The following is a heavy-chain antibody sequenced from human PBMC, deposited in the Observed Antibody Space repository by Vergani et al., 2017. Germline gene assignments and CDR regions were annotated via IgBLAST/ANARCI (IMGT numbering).Heavy chain of an antibody. J-gene: IGHJ4*02. CDR1: GYTFTNYA. D-gene: IGHD3-10*01. V-gene: IGHV1-46*03. CDR2: ITPGGST. CDR3: ARTSSISGSYYNGEWDY. Sequence: QVQLVQSGSEVKKPGASVKVSCRASGYTFTNYALNWVRQAPGQGLEWMGIITPGGSTDYGPKFQGRATMTRDTSTRTVYMDLTGLRSDDTAMYYCARTSSISGSYYNGEWDYWGQGTLVVVSS.